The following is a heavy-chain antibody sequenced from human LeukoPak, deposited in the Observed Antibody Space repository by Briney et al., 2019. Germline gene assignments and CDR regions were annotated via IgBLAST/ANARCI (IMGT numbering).Heavy chain of an antibody. V-gene: IGHV1-69*13. CDR1: GGTFSSYA. Sequence: SVKVSCKASGGTFSSYAISWVRHAPGQGLEWMGGITPIFGTANYAQKFQGRVTITADESTSTAYMELSRLGSEDTAVYYCARVGTHSGSFRNALGAFDIWGQGTMVTVSS. J-gene: IGHJ3*02. CDR3: ARVGTHSGSFRNALGAFDI. CDR2: ITPIFGTA. D-gene: IGHD1-26*01.